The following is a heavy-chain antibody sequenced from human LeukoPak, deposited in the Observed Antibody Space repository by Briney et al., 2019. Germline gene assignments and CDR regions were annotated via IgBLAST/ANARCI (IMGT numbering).Heavy chain of an antibody. Sequence: GGSLRLSCAASGFTFSSYAMSWVRQAPGMGLAWVSAISGSGGSTYYADSVKGRFTISRDTSKNTLYLQMDSLRAEDTAVYYCARGRYYDNSVYYYFDYWGQGTLVTVSS. V-gene: IGHV3-23*01. J-gene: IGHJ4*02. CDR2: ISGSGGST. CDR1: GFTFSSYA. D-gene: IGHD3-22*01. CDR3: ARGRYYDNSVYYYFDY.